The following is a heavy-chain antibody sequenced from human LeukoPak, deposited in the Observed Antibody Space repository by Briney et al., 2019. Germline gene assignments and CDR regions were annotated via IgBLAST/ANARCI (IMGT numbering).Heavy chain of an antibody. CDR3: ARVAGSPDY. V-gene: IGHV1-8*03. CDR1: GYTFTTLD. Sequence: GASVKVSCKASGYTFTTLDINWVRQAPGQGLEWMGWINTKSGYTGSAPQFQGRVTITRDNSISTAYMELYSLTSEDTAMYYCARVAGSPDYWGQGTLVTVSS. CDR2: INTKSGYT. J-gene: IGHJ4*02. D-gene: IGHD2-15*01.